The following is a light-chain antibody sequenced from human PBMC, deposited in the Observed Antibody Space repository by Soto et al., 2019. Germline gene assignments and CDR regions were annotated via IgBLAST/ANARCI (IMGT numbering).Light chain of an antibody. CDR1: QSVSRR. J-gene: IGKJ5*01. CDR3: QHYGETPIT. CDR2: GAS. V-gene: IGKV3-20*01. Sequence: EIVLTQSPGTLSLSPGGRATLSCRASQSVSRRLAWYQHRPGQSHRLLISGASMRGSGVPVRFSGSGSGTDFTLPISRLEPEAFAVYYCQHYGETPITFGLGTRLEV.